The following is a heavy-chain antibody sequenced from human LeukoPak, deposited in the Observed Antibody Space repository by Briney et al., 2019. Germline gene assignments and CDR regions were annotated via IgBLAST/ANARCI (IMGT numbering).Heavy chain of an antibody. CDR3: AKGPHYALDY. V-gene: IGHV3-23*01. D-gene: IGHD4-17*01. J-gene: IGHJ4*02. Sequence: PGGSLRLSCAASGFTFSSYAMSWVRHAPEKGLEWVSSINNSGGSTYYADPVKGRFTISRDNFKNILYLQMNSLRVEDTAVYFCAKGPHYALDYWGQGTLVTVSS. CDR2: INNSGGST. CDR1: GFTFSSYA.